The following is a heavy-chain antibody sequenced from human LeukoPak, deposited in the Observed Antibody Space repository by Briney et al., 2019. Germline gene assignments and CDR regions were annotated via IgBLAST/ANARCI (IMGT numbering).Heavy chain of an antibody. Sequence: ASVTVSCKASGYTFTSYGINCVRQAAGQGLEWMGWISASNGNTNYAQKLQGRLTINTDTYTKAAYMALSKLRSDDTAVYYLPKAPRDPEPVTTFYYSGQGTLCTVSS. CDR3: PKAPRDPEPVTTFYY. V-gene: IGHV1-18*01. CDR2: ISASNGNT. CDR1: GYTFTSYG. D-gene: IGHD4-11*01. J-gene: IGHJ4*02.